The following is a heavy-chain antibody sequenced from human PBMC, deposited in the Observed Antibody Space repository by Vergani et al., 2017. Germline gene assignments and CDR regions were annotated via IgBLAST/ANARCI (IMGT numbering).Heavy chain of an antibody. CDR2: ISAYNGNT. J-gene: IGHJ5*02. Sequence: QVQLVQSGAEVKKPGASVKVSCKASGYTFTSYGISWVRQAPGQGLEWMGWISAYNGNTNYAQKLQGRVTMTTDTSTSTAYMELRSLRSDDTAVYYCARAPPRDSSSWYLYNWFDPWGQGTLVTVSS. V-gene: IGHV1-18*01. CDR1: GYTFTSYG. D-gene: IGHD6-13*01. CDR3: ARAPPRDSSSWYLYNWFDP.